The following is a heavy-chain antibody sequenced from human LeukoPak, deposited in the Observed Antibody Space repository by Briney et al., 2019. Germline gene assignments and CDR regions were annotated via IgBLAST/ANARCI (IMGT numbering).Heavy chain of an antibody. J-gene: IGHJ1*01. D-gene: IGHD6-25*01. V-gene: IGHV4-59*01. CDR1: GGSINNYY. CDR3: ARGAARPTYFQH. Sequence: SETLSLTCTVSGGSINNYYWSWIRQPPGKGLEWIGYISYSGSTDYNPSLKSRVTISVDTSKNQFSLKLSSVTAADTAVYYCARGAARPTYFQHWGQGTLVTVSS. CDR2: ISYSGST.